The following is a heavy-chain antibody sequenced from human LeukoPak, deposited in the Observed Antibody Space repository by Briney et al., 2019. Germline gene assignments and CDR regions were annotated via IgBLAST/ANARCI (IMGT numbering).Heavy chain of an antibody. CDR3: TRDIRLTTDRDAFDI. CDR1: GFIFTNYN. J-gene: IGHJ3*02. V-gene: IGHV3-21*01. CDR2: ISGGSTYI. D-gene: IGHD1-14*01. Sequence: GGSLRLSCAASGFIFTNYNLNWVRQAPGKGLEWISSISGGSTYIYYADSVRGRFTISRDNAKNSVYLQMDSLRPEDTAVYFCTRDIRLTTDRDAFDIWGQGTMVTVSS.